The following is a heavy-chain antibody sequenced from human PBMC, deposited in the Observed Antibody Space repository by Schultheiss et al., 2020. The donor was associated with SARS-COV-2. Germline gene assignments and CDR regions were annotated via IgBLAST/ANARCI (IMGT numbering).Heavy chain of an antibody. CDR2: IHDSGST. CDR3: ARRRSDGNWYLDT. CDR1: GVSVSTYC. V-gene: IGHV4-59*08. D-gene: IGHD4-23*01. Sequence: GSLRLSCTVSGVSVSTYCWNWIRRPPGKGLEWIGFIHDSGSTNYNSSLKSRVTISVDTSKNQFSLKLTSVTAADTAIYYCARRRSDGNWYLDTWGPGTLVTVSS. J-gene: IGHJ4*02.